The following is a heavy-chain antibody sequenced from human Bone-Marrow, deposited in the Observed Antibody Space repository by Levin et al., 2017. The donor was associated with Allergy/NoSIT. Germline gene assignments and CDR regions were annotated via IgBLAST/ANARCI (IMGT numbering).Heavy chain of an antibody. CDR3: ARPDSSGYYDY. D-gene: IGHD3-22*01. Sequence: ASVKVSCKASGYTFRNYYMHWVRQAPGQGLEWMGFINPSGGSTTYAQRFQGRVTMTRDTSTTTVYMDLSSLRSEDTAIYYCARPDSSGYYDYWGQGTLVTVSS. CDR2: INPSGGST. CDR1: GYTFRNYY. J-gene: IGHJ4*02. V-gene: IGHV1-46*01.